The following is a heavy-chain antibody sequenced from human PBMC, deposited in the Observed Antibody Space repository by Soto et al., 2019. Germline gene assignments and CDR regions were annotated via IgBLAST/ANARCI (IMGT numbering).Heavy chain of an antibody. V-gene: IGHV1-2*02. D-gene: IGHD6-13*01. J-gene: IGHJ4*02. CDR2: INPNSGGT. CDR3: ARVGAAALGDFDY. Sequence: ASVKVSCKASGYTLTGYYMHWVRQAPGQGLEWMGWINPNSGGTNYAQKFQGRVTMTRDTSISTAYMELSRLRSDDTAVYYCARVGAAALGDFDYWGQGTQVTVS. CDR1: GYTLTGYY.